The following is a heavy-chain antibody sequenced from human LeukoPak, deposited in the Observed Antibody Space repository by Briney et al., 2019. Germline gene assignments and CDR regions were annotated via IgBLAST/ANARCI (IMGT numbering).Heavy chain of an antibody. CDR3: ARDPGQVVAANYYFDY. Sequence: GGSLRLSCAASGFTFSDYYMSRIRQAPGKGLEWVSYISSSGSTIYYADSVKGRFTISRDNAKNSLYLQMNSLRAEDTAVYYCARDPGQVVAANYYFDYWGQGTLVTVSS. J-gene: IGHJ4*02. CDR2: ISSSGSTI. D-gene: IGHD2-15*01. V-gene: IGHV3-11*01. CDR1: GFTFSDYY.